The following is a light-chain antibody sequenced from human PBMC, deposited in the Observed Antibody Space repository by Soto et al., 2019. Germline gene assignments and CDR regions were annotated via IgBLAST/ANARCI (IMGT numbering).Light chain of an antibody. CDR1: QSGSSTY. Sequence: EIVFTQSPGALSLSPGERATLSCRASQSGSSTYLAWYQQKPGQAPRLLIYDASRRATGIPDRFSGSGSGTDFTLTISSLQPEDFATYYCQQYNSYVFGPGTKVD. CDR3: QQYNSYV. J-gene: IGKJ3*01. CDR2: DAS. V-gene: IGKV3-20*01.